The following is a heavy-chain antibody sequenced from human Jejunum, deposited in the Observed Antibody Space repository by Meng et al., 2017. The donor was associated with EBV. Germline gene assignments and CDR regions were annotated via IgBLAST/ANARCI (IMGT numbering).Heavy chain of an antibody. J-gene: IGHJ4*02. CDR1: GGSFSGYY. V-gene: IGHV4-34*01. CDR3: ARRTGDYVVGY. CDR2: VHFSGIT. Sequence: QGPLHHWGEGLLSPTWTLSPTLAVYGGSFSGYYCSWVRQPPGRGLEYIGEVHFSGITNYTPSLKSRVTMSVDASKNQFSLRLTSVTAADTAVYYCARRTGDYVVGYWGQGTLVTVSS. D-gene: IGHD2-8*02.